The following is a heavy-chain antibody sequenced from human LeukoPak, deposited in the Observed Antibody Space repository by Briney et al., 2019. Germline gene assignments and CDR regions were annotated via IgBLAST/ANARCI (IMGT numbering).Heavy chain of an antibody. J-gene: IGHJ4*02. D-gene: IGHD3-10*01. CDR2: ISGSGGST. Sequence: GGSLRLSCAASGFTFSSYAMSWVRQAPGKGLEWVSAISGSGGSTYYADSVKGRFTISRDNSKNTLYLQMNSLRAEDTAVYYCARDNSRNYFGSGSYKDWGQGTLVTVSS. CDR3: ARDNSRNYFGSGSYKD. V-gene: IGHV3-23*01. CDR1: GFTFSSYA.